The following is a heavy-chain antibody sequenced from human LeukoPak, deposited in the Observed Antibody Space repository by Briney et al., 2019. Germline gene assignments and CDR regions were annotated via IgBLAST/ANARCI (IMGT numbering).Heavy chain of an antibody. CDR1: GGTFSSYA. J-gene: IGHJ4*02. CDR3: AKDAGSYEGDY. V-gene: IGHV1-69*06. CDR2: IIPIFGTA. Sequence: SVKVSCKASGGTFSSYAISWVRQAPGQGLEWMGRIIPIFGTANYAQKFQGRATITADKSTSTAYMELSSLRSEDTAVYYCAKDAGSYEGDYWGQGTLVTVSS. D-gene: IGHD1-26*01.